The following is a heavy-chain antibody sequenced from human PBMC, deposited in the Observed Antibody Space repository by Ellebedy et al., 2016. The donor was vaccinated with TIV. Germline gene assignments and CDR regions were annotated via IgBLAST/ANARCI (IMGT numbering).Heavy chain of an antibody. V-gene: IGHV4-38-2*02. CDR2: IYYSGST. D-gene: IGHD4-17*01. CDR1: GYSISSGYY. Sequence: SETLSLTXTVSGYSISSGYYWGWIRQPPGKGLEWIGSIYYSGSTYYNPSLKSRVTISVDTSKNQFSLKLSSVTAADTAVYYCARMTTVTTGWFDPWGQGTLVTVSS. CDR3: ARMTTVTTGWFDP. J-gene: IGHJ5*02.